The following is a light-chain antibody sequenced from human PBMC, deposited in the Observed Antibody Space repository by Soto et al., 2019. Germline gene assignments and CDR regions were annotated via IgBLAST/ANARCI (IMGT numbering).Light chain of an antibody. J-gene: IGKJ1*01. V-gene: IGKV3-11*01. CDR3: QQRDNWPWT. CDR2: DAS. Sequence: EIVLTQSPATLSLSPGERATLSCRASQSIRSNLAWYQHKPGQAPRLLIYDASNRATGIPGRFSGSGSGTDCTLTISNLEPEEFAVYYCQQRDNWPWTFGQGAKVEIK. CDR1: QSIRSN.